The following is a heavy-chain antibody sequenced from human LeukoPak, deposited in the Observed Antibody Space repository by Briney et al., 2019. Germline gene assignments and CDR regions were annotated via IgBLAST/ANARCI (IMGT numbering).Heavy chain of an antibody. CDR3: ARRNYGYCSGVICGGWFDP. J-gene: IGHJ5*02. Sequence: SETLSLTCTVSGGSISSSSYYWGWIRQPPGKGLEWIGSIYYSGSTYYNPSLKSRVTISVDTSKNQFSLKLSSVTAADTAVYYCARRNYGYCSGVICGGWFDPWGQGTLVTVSS. V-gene: IGHV4-39*01. CDR2: IYYSGST. D-gene: IGHD2-15*01. CDR1: GGSISSSSYY.